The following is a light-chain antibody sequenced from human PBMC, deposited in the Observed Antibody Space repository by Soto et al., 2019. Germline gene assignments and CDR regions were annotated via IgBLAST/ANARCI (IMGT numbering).Light chain of an antibody. CDR3: QQYGSLRM. J-gene: IGKJ1*01. V-gene: IGKV1-5*01. CDR2: DAS. Sequence: DIPMTQSPSTLSASVGDRVTITCRASQSINNWLAWYQQKPGKAPKLLMYDASTLEIGVPSRFSGSGSGTEFTLTISSLQPDDFATYYCQQYGSLRMFGQGTKVEVK. CDR1: QSINNW.